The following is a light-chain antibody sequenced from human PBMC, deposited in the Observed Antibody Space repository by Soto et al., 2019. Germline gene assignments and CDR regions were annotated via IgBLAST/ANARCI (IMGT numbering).Light chain of an antibody. J-gene: IGLJ2*01. CDR3: SSYAGSNKLV. CDR2: EVS. Sequence: QSALTQPPSASGSPGQSVTISCTGTSSDVGGYNYVSWYQQHPGKAPKVMIYEVSKRPSGVPDRFSGSKSGNTASLTVSGRQAEDEAEYYGSSYAGSNKLVFGGGTKLTVL. V-gene: IGLV2-8*01. CDR1: SSDVGGYNY.